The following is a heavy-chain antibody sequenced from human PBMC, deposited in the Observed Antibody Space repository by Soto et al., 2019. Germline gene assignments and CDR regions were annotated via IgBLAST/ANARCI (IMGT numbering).Heavy chain of an antibody. CDR2: ISYDGSNK. D-gene: IGHD2-15*01. J-gene: IGHJ6*02. V-gene: IGHV3-30*18. CDR3: AKDPSDAFSFYGMDV. CDR1: GFTFSSYG. Sequence: GGSLRLSCAASGFTFSSYGMHWVRQAPGKGLEWVAVISYDGSNKYYADSVKGRFTISRDNSKNTLYLQMNSLRAEDTAVYYCAKDPSDAFSFYGMDVWGQGTTVTVSS.